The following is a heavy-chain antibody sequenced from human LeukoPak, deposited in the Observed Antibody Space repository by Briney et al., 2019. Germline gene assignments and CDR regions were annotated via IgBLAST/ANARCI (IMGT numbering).Heavy chain of an antibody. CDR1: GFTFSSYA. V-gene: IGHV3-23*01. CDR3: ARGGIAADDSPAVDFDY. J-gene: IGHJ4*02. D-gene: IGHD6-13*01. Sequence: GGSLRLSCAASGFTFSSYAMSWVRQAPGKGLERVSAISGSGGSTYYADSVKGRFTISRDNSKNTLYLQMNSLRAEDTAVYYCARGGIAADDSPAVDFDYWGQGTLVTVSS. CDR2: ISGSGGST.